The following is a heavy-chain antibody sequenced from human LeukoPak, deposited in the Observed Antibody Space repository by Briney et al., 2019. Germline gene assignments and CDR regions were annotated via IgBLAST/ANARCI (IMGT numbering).Heavy chain of an antibody. Sequence: SETLSLTCTVSGGSISSSSYYWRWIRQPPGKGLEWIGSIYYSGSTYYNPSLKSRVTISVDTSKNQFSLRLSSVTAADTAVYYCARGDYYDSSGYVSVYYWGQGTLVTVSS. CDR2: IYYSGST. J-gene: IGHJ4*02. V-gene: IGHV4-39*01. CDR1: GGSISSSSYY. D-gene: IGHD3-22*01. CDR3: ARGDYYDSSGYVSVYY.